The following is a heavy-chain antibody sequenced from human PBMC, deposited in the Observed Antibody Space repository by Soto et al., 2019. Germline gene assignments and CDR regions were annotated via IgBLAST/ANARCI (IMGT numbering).Heavy chain of an antibody. CDR2: ITPFSGAP. CDR3: ARVVMTTVPASFYYGMDV. V-gene: IGHV1-69*18. CDR1: GGTLSSYA. J-gene: IGHJ6*02. Sequence: QVQLVQSGAEVKKPGSSVTVSCKASGGTLSSYALSWVRQAPGQGLEWMGRITPFSGAPNYAQKFQDRVTITADASTSTVYMELTGLTSEYTAVYYCARVVMTTVPASFYYGMDVWGQGTSVIVS. D-gene: IGHD4-4*01.